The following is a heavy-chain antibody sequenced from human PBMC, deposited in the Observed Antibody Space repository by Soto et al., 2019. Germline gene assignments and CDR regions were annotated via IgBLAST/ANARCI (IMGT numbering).Heavy chain of an antibody. CDR1: GFTFDDYG. J-gene: IGHJ4*02. V-gene: IGHV3-20*04. Sequence: EVQLVESGGGVVRPGGSLRLSCAASGFTFDDYGMSWVRQAPGKGLEWVSGINWNGGSTGYVDSVKGRFTISRDNAKNPLYLQMNSLGAEDTALYYWARDFMDYGDYYFDYWGQGTLVTVSS. CDR2: INWNGGST. CDR3: ARDFMDYGDYYFDY. D-gene: IGHD4-17*01.